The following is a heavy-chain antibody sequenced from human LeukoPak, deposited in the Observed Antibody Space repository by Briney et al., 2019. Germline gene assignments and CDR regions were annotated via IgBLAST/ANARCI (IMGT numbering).Heavy chain of an antibody. CDR1: GFTFSAYA. CDR2: IKHGGSEK. CDR3: AYSNNLNY. J-gene: IGHJ4*02. Sequence: GGSLRLSCEASGFTFSAYAMTWVRQAPGQGLEWVANIKHGGSEKYYVDSVKGRFTISREDAKSSLSLQMNSVRAEDTAVYYCAYSNNLNYWGQGTLVTVSS. D-gene: IGHD6-13*01. V-gene: IGHV3-7*01.